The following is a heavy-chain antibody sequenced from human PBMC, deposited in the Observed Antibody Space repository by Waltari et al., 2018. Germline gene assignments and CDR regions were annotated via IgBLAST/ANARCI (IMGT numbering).Heavy chain of an antibody. D-gene: IGHD3-16*01. CDR2: ITPVFGDP. Sequence: QVQVVQSGAEVKKPGSSVRVSCKASGGDFRTQGGRWARQAPGQGLEWMGKITPVFGDPTYAQPFQGRVTITADESTSTVYLDFRSLTSDDTAIYYCASALTNKEYFSFWGQGTLLTVSS. CDR1: GGDFRTQG. J-gene: IGHJ1*01. V-gene: IGHV1-69*18. CDR3: ASALTNKEYFSF.